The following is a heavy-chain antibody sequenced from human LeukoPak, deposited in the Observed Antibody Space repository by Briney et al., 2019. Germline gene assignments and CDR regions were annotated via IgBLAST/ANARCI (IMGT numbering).Heavy chain of an antibody. D-gene: IGHD1-14*01. CDR3: ARGTTDLDY. V-gene: IGHV3-23*01. CDR1: GFTLNNYA. Sequence: GGSLRLSCAASGFTLNNYAMSWVRQAPGKGLEWVSLISSSGDATYYADSVQGRFTISRDNSRNTLYLHIDSLRVEDTATYYCARGTTDLDYWGQGTRVIVSS. CDR2: ISSSGDAT. J-gene: IGHJ4*02.